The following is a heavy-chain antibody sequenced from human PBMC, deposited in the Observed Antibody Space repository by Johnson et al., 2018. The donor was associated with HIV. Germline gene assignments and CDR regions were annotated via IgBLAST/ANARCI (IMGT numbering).Heavy chain of an antibody. J-gene: IGHJ3*02. D-gene: IGHD6-6*01. V-gene: IGHV3-7*05. Sequence: VQLVESGGGLVQPGGSLRLSCAASGFTFSNAWVSWVRQAPGKGLEWVANIKQDGSEKYYVDSVKGRFTISRDNAKNSLYLQMNSLRAEDTALYYGARARGEGAARTDAFDIWGQGTMVTVSS. CDR3: ARARGEGAARTDAFDI. CDR2: IKQDGSEK. CDR1: GFTFSNAW.